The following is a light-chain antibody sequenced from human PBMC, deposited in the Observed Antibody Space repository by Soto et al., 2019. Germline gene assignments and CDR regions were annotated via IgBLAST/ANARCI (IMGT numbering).Light chain of an antibody. CDR1: QSVSSTY. V-gene: IGKV3-20*01. Sequence: DIVLRQSPGTLSLSPVEKAILSCRDSQSVSSTYLAWYQQKFGQAPRLLIYGASSRATGIPDRFSGSGSGTDFNLTINRLEPEDFAVYYCQQYGRSRWTFGQGTKVDI. J-gene: IGKJ1*01. CDR3: QQYGRSRWT. CDR2: GAS.